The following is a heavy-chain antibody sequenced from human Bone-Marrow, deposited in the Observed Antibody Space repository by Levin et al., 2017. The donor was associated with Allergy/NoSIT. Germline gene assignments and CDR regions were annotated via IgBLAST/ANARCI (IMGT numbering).Heavy chain of an antibody. J-gene: IGHJ3*02. CDR3: AREEIVVVVNAFDI. CDR1: GYSISSGYY. D-gene: IGHD2-15*01. CDR2: IYHSGST. Sequence: SQTLSLTCAVSGYSISSGYYWGWIRQPPGKGLEWIGSIYHSGSTYYNPSLKSRVTISVDTSKNQFSLKLSSVTAADTAVYYCAREEIVVVVNAFDIWGQGTMVTVSS. V-gene: IGHV4-38-2*02.